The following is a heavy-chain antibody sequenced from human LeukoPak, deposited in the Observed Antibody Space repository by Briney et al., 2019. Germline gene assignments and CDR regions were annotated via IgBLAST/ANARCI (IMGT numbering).Heavy chain of an antibody. CDR1: GYSISSGYY. CDR3: ASLSRSGSYPDY. CDR2: IYHSGST. J-gene: IGHJ4*02. Sequence: PSETLSLTCTVSGYSISSGYYWGWIRQPPGKGLEWIGSIYHSGSTYYNPSLKSRVTISVDTSKNQFSLKLSSVTAADTAVYYCASLSRSGSYPDYWGQGTLVTVSS. V-gene: IGHV4-38-2*02. D-gene: IGHD1-26*01.